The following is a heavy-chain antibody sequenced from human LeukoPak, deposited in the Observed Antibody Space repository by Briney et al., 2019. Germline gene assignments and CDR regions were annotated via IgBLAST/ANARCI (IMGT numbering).Heavy chain of an antibody. V-gene: IGHV3-30*18. CDR2: ISYDGSNK. CDR1: GFTFSSYG. CDR3: AKGPIRGSYSNAFDY. J-gene: IGHJ4*02. Sequence: PGGSLRLSCAASGFTFSSYGMHWVRQAPGKGLEWVAVISYDGSNKYYADSVKGRFTISRDNSKNTLYPQMNSLRTEDTAVYYCAKGPIRGSYSNAFDYWGQGTLVTVSS. D-gene: IGHD1-26*01.